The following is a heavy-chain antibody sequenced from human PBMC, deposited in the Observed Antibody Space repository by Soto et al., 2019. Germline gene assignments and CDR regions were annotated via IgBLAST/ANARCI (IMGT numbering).Heavy chain of an antibody. J-gene: IGHJ4*01. D-gene: IGHD6-13*01. CDR3: PTDPYSSIILVRFDY. V-gene: IGHV3-15*07. CDR2: IKSKTDVWTT. Sequence: GSLRLSCAASGFTFSNAWLNWIRQAPGKGLEWVGRIKSKTDVWTTDFAAPVKVRFAISRDDSKDMVYLQTNSLKTEHKGIYYCPTDPYSSIILVRFDYWGHRTLVTVSS. CDR1: GFTFSNAW.